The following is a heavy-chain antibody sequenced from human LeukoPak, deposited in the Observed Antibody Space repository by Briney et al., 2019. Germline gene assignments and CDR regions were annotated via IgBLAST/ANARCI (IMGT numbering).Heavy chain of an antibody. CDR2: ISSSSSYI. CDR1: GFTFDNYG. Sequence: NPGGSLRLSCAASGFTFDNYGMSWVRQAPGKGLEWVSSISSSSSYIYYADSVKGRFTISRDNAKNSLYLQMNSLRAEDTAVYYCARGRRIAAAGLYYFDYWGQGTLVTVSS. J-gene: IGHJ4*02. V-gene: IGHV3-21*01. CDR3: ARGRRIAAAGLYYFDY. D-gene: IGHD6-13*01.